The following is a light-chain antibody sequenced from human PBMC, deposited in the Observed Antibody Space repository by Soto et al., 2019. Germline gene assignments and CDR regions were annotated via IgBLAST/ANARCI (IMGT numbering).Light chain of an antibody. CDR3: SSWDASLNGYV. V-gene: IGLV1-44*01. J-gene: IGLJ1*01. Sequence: QSALTQPPSASGTPGQRVTISCSGSSSNNGSKNVNWYQQLPGTVPKLLIYNSYLRPSGVPFRFSASKSGTSASLAISGLQSEDEADYYCSSWDASLNGYVFGTGTKVTVL. CDR2: NSY. CDR1: SSNNGSKN.